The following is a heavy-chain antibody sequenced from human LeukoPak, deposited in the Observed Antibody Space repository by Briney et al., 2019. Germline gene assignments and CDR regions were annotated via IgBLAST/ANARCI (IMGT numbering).Heavy chain of an antibody. CDR3: ERAAYYGSGSYVSYYFDY. CDR1: GFTFSSYD. J-gene: IGHJ4*02. V-gene: IGHV3-13*05. D-gene: IGHD3-10*01. CDR2: IGTAGDP. Sequence: GGSLRLSCAASGFTFSSYDMHWVRQATGKGLEWVSAIGTAGDPYYSGSVKGRFTIFRENAKNSLYLQMNSLRAGDTAVYYCERAAYYGSGSYVSYYFDYWGQGTLVTVSS.